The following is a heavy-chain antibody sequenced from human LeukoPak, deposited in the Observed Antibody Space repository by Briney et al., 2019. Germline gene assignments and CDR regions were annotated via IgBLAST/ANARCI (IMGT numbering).Heavy chain of an antibody. CDR1: GFTFSTYW. CDR3: AASITMFDY. D-gene: IGHD3-10*01. J-gene: IGHJ4*02. CDR2: IKEDGSVK. Sequence: GGSLRLSCAASGFTFSTYWMSWVRQAPGKGLEWVANIKEDGSVKYYVESVKGRFTISRDNAKNSLYLQMNSLRAEDTAVYYCAASITMFDYWGQGTLVTVSS. V-gene: IGHV3-7*02.